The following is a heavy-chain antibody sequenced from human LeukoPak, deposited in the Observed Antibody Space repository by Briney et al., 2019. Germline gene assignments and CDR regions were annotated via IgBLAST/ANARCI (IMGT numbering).Heavy chain of an antibody. Sequence: SETLSLTCTVSGGSIGSYYWSWIRQPPGKGLEWIGYIYYSGSTNYNPSLKSRVTISVDTSKNQFSLKLSSVTAADTAVYYCASSGFIYYYGMDVWGKGTTVTVSS. V-gene: IGHV4-59*01. J-gene: IGHJ6*04. CDR2: IYYSGST. CDR1: GGSIGSYY. CDR3: ASSGFIYYYGMDV. D-gene: IGHD6-19*01.